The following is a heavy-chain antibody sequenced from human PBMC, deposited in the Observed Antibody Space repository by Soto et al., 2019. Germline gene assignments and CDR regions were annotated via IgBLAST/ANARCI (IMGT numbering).Heavy chain of an antibody. J-gene: IGHJ3*02. CDR3: ARVNVYYDSSGYSDAFDI. CDR2: TYYRSKWYN. CDR1: VDSVSSNSAA. D-gene: IGHD3-22*01. Sequence: SQTLSLTCAISVDSVSSNSAAWNWIRQSPSRGLEWLGRTYYRSKWYNDYAVSVKSRITINPDTSKNQFSLQLNSVTPEDTAVYYCARVNVYYDSSGYSDAFDIWGQGTMVTVSS. V-gene: IGHV6-1*01.